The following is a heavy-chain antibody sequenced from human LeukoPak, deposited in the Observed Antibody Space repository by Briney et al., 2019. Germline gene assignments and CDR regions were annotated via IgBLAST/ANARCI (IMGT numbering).Heavy chain of an antibody. V-gene: IGHV3-21*04. D-gene: IGHD3-3*01. J-gene: IGHJ4*02. CDR2: ISGSSTYI. Sequence: GGSLRLSCAASGFTFSAYSMKWVRQAPGKGLEWVSSISGSSTYIYYADSVQGRFTISRDNAKNSLYLQMNSLRAEDTAVYYCARCTRGYYDFWSGSTYFDYWGQGTLVTVSS. CDR1: GFTFSAYS. CDR3: ARCTRGYYDFWSGSTYFDY.